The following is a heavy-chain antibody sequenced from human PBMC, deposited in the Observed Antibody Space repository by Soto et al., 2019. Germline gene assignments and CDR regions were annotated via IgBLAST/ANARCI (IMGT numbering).Heavy chain of an antibody. CDR1: GYTFTSYY. CDR3: ASEGFVVVTTCDY. V-gene: IGHV1-46*01. CDR2: INPSGGST. Sequence: QVQLVQSGAEVKKPGASVKVSCKASGYTFTSYYMHWVRQAPGQGLEWMGIINPSGGSTSYAQKGQGRVTMTRDTSTSPVDMELSRLRSEDTAEHYGASEGFVVVTTCDYWAQGTLVAVSS. D-gene: IGHD2-21*02. J-gene: IGHJ4*02.